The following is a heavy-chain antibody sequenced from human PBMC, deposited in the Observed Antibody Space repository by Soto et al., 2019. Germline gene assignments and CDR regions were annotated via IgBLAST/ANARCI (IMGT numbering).Heavy chain of an antibody. CDR3: ARVPGGNCSGGSCSNFDS. CDR2: IIPILGIA. V-gene: IGHV1-69*02. J-gene: IGHJ4*02. CDR1: GGTFSSYT. D-gene: IGHD2-15*01. Sequence: QVQLVQSGAEVKKPGSSVKVSCKASGGTFSSYTISCVRQAPGQGLEWMGRIIPILGIANYAQKFQGRVTITADKSTSTGYMELSSVRSEDTAVYYCARVPGGNCSGGSCSNFDSWGQGTLVTVSS.